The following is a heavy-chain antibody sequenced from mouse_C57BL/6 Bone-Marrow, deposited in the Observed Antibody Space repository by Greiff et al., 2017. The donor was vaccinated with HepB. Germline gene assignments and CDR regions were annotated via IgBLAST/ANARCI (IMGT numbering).Heavy chain of an antibody. CDR1: GYSITSCYD. Sequence: EVQLQESGPGMVKPSQSLSLTCTVTGYSITSCYDWHWIRHFPGNKLEWMGYISYSGSTNYNPSLKSRISITHDTSKNHFFLKLNSVTTEDTATYYCARALEDAMDYWGQGTSVTVSS. J-gene: IGHJ4*01. CDR2: ISYSGST. CDR3: ARALEDAMDY. D-gene: IGHD2-10*02. V-gene: IGHV3-1*01.